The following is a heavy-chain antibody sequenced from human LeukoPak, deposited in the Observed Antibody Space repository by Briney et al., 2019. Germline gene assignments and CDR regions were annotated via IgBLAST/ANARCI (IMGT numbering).Heavy chain of an antibody. J-gene: IGHJ2*01. Sequence: KPSETLSLTCAVYGGSFSGYYWSWIRQPPGKGLEWIGEINHSGSTNYNPSLKSRVTISVDTSKNQFSLKLSSVTAADTSVYYCARGIVLVQAAKEYFDLWGRGTLVTVSS. CDR2: INHSGST. V-gene: IGHV4-34*01. CDR3: ARGIVLVQAAKEYFDL. D-gene: IGHD2-2*01. CDR1: GGSFSGYY.